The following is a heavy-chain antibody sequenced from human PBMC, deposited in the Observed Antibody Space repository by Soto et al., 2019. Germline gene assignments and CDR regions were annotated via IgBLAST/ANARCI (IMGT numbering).Heavy chain of an antibody. CDR3: AHSHFEILTGPFDS. CDR1: GFSLTNTGVT. Sequence: SCNTLVNPTQTLTLTCTFSGFSLTNTGVTVGWICQPPGKALEWLALMYWHDDKRYNPSLRNRLTIAKDTSKNRVVLTLANVGPVDTATYFCAHSHFEILTGPFDSWGRGTLVTVSS. D-gene: IGHD3-9*01. CDR2: MYWHDDK. J-gene: IGHJ5*01. V-gene: IGHV2-5*01.